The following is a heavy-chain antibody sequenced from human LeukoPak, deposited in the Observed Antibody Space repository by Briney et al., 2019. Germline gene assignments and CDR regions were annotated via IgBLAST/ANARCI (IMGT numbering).Heavy chain of an antibody. CDR1: GYTFTSYG. Sequence: ASVKVSCKASGYTFTSYGISWVRQAPGQGLEWMGWISAYNGNTNYAQKLQGRVTMTTDTSMSTAYMELRSLRSDDTAVYYCAREVTYYDYVWGSYRYFDYWGQGTLVTVSS. CDR3: AREVTYYDYVWGSYRYFDY. CDR2: ISAYNGNT. D-gene: IGHD3-16*02. V-gene: IGHV1-18*01. J-gene: IGHJ4*02.